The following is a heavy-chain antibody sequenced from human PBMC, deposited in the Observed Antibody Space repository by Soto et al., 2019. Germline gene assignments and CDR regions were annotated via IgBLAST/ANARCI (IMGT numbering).Heavy chain of an antibody. D-gene: IGHD3-3*01. J-gene: IGHJ4*02. Sequence: SETLSLTCTVSGGSISYFFCNWIQQPAGNGLESIGRIDNIGSTYYNRSLKSRITISADTSSIQFSLKLNSVTAADTAVYNCARAAQDFCISPFDYWGQGALVTVSS. CDR2: IDNIGST. V-gene: IGHV4-4*07. CDR3: ARAAQDFCISPFDY. CDR1: GGSISYFF.